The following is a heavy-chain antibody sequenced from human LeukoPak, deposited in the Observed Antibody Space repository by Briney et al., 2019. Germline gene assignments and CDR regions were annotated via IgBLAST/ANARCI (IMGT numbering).Heavy chain of an antibody. CDR2: IYYSGST. CDR1: GGSISSYY. Sequence: PSETLSLTCTVSGGSISSYYWSWIRQPPGKGLEGIGYIYYSGSTNYNPSLKSRVTISVDTSNNQFSLKLTSVTAADTAVYYCARRKVFGGSYGSNWFDPWGQGTLVTVSS. CDR3: ARRKVFGGSYGSNWFDP. D-gene: IGHD1-26*01. J-gene: IGHJ5*02. V-gene: IGHV4-59*08.